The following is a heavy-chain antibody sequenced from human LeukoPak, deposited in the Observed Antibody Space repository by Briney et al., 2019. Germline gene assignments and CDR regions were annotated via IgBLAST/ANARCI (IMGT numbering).Heavy chain of an antibody. D-gene: IGHD3-3*01. Sequence: GGSLRLSCAASGFTFSNYYMSWIRQAPGKGLEWVSYISSSGSTIYYADSVKGRFTISRDNSKNTLYLQMNSLRAEDTAVYYCARDLNSLRFLEWLPSYYYYGMDVWGQGTTVTVSS. CDR2: ISSSGSTI. CDR3: ARDLNSLRFLEWLPSYYYYGMDV. V-gene: IGHV3-11*04. CDR1: GFTFSNYY. J-gene: IGHJ6*02.